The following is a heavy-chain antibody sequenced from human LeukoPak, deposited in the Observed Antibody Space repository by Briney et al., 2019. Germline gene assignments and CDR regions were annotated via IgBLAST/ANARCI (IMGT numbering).Heavy chain of an antibody. CDR2: ISGSGGST. D-gene: IGHD3-22*01. Sequence: GGSLRFSCAASGFTFSSYAMSWVRQAPGKGLEWVSAISGSGGSTYYADSVKGRFTISRDNSKNTLYLQMNSLRAEDTAVYYCAKEGDYYDSSGPVDYWGQGTLVTVSS. CDR1: GFTFSSYA. J-gene: IGHJ4*02. CDR3: AKEGDYYDSSGPVDY. V-gene: IGHV3-23*01.